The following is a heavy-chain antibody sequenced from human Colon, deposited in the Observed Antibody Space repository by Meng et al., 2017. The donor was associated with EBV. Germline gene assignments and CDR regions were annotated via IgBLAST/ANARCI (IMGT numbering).Heavy chain of an antibody. V-gene: IGHV4-34*12. Sequence: QVQLQQWGGGVLKPSEPLSPTCAVKGGSLSGAYWNWIRQPPGKGLEWIGEIIHGGSPSYNPSLKSRVTISIDTSKNQLSLMLSSVTAADTAVYYCARRPTGIDYWGQGTLVTVSS. D-gene: IGHD2-8*02. CDR1: GGSLSGAY. CDR2: IIHGGSP. J-gene: IGHJ4*02. CDR3: ARRPTGIDY.